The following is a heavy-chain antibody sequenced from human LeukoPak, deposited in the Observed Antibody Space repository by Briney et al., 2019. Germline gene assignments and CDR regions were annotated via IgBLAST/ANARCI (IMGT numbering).Heavy chain of an antibody. CDR2: IYPGDSDT. CDR1: GCSFTSYW. CDR3: ASQMTTVSPEYYFDY. J-gene: IGHJ4*02. V-gene: IGHV5-51*01. D-gene: IGHD4-17*01. Sequence: GGSLKISCKGSGCSFTSYWIGWGRQMPGKGLEGMGIIYPGDSDTRYSPSFQGQVTISADKSISTAYLQWGSLKASDTAMYYCASQMTTVSPEYYFDYWGQGTLVSVSS.